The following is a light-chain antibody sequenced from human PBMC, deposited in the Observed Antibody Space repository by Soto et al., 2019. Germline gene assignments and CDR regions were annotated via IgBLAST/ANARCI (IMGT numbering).Light chain of an antibody. CDR1: SSDIGGYNF. J-gene: IGLJ1*01. V-gene: IGLV2-14*01. CDR3: SSFRSGTTL. Sequence: QSVLTQPASLSGSPGQSITISCTGTSSDIGGYNFVSWYHQHPGKAPKLMIYEVSNRPSGVSDRFSGSKSGNTASLTISGLQDEDEADYYCSSFRSGTTLFGTGTKVTVL. CDR2: EVS.